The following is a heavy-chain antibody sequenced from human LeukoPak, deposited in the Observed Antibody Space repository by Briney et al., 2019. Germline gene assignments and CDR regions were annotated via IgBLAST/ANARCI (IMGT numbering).Heavy chain of an antibody. J-gene: IGHJ4*02. V-gene: IGHV3-30*02. Sequence: GGSLRLSCAASGFSFSDYDIHWVRLAPGKGLEWVTFIRYDGSNTYAESVKGRFTISRDNSKNTVYLQMNSLAIEDTAIYYCASPYYYDRSSYYHFIDHWGRGTLVTVSS. CDR1: GFSFSDYD. D-gene: IGHD3-22*01. CDR3: ASPYYYDRSSYYHFIDH. CDR2: IRYDGSNT.